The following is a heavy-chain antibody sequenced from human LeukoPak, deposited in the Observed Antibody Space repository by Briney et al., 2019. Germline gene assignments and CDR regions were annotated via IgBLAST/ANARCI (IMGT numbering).Heavy chain of an antibody. J-gene: IGHJ5*02. D-gene: IGHD2-15*01. Sequence: SETLSLTCTVSGGSISSGSYYWSWIRQPAGKGLEWIGRIYTSGSTNYNPSLKSRVTMSVDTSKNQFSLKLSSVTAADTAVYYCARYVEVGVYNWFDPWGQGTLVTVSS. CDR3: ARYVEVGVYNWFDP. CDR1: GGSISSGSYY. CDR2: IYTSGST. V-gene: IGHV4-61*02.